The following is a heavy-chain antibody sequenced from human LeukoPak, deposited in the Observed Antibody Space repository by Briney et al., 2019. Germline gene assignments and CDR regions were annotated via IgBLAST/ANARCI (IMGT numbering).Heavy chain of an antibody. CDR1: GFTFSNAW. D-gene: IGHD3-3*01. CDR3: TTPYLEWLPQGAFDI. V-gene: IGHV3-15*01. Sequence: GGSLRLSCAASGFTFSNAWMSWVRQAPGKGLEWVGRIKSKTDGGTTDYAAPVKGRFTISRDDSKNTLYLQMNSLKTEDTAVYYCTTPYLEWLPQGAFDIWGQGTMVTVSS. J-gene: IGHJ3*02. CDR2: IKSKTDGGTT.